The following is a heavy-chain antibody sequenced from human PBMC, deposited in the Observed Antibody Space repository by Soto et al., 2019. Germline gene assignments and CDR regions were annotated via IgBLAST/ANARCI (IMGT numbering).Heavy chain of an antibody. CDR2: IYYSGST. V-gene: IGHV4-61*01. CDR3: ARAVSESSRCSRGGIDP. Sequence: SETLSLTCTVSGGSVSSGSYYWSWIRQPPGKGLEWIGYIYYSGSTNYNPSLKSRVTISVDTSKNQFSLKLSSVTAADTAVYYCARAVSESSRCSRGGIDPGGQGTLVNGS. J-gene: IGHJ5*02. CDR1: GGSVSSGSYY. D-gene: IGHD6-19*01.